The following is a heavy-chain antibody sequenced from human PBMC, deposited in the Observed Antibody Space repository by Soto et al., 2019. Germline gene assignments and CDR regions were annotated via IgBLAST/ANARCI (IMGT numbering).Heavy chain of an antibody. CDR3: ARSTGYYCSSTSCYVDGSYFDY. J-gene: IGHJ4*02. Sequence: QVQLQESGPGLVKPSETLSPTCTVSGGSISSYYWSWIRQPPGKGLEWIGYIYYSGSTNYNPSLKSRVTISVDTSKNQFSLKLSSVTAADTAVYYCARSTGYYCSSTSCYVDGSYFDYWGQGTLVTVSS. D-gene: IGHD2-2*01. CDR1: GGSISSYY. V-gene: IGHV4-59*01. CDR2: IYYSGST.